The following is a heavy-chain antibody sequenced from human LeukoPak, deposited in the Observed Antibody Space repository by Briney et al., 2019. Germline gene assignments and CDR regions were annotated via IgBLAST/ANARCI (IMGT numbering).Heavy chain of an antibody. J-gene: IGHJ3*02. V-gene: IGHV1-2*02. CDR2: INPNSGGT. D-gene: IGHD3-10*01. CDR3: ARGGLWLGDLDAFDI. Sequence: ASVKVSCKASGYTFTGYYMHWVRQAPGQGLEWMGWINPNSGGTNYAQKFQGRVTMTRDTSISTAYMELSRLRSDDTAVYYCARGGLWLGDLDAFDIWGQGKMVTVSS. CDR1: GYTFTGYY.